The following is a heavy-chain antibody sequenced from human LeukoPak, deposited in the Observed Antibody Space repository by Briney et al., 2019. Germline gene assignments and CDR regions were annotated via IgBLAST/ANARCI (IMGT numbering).Heavy chain of an antibody. CDR3: AKDKGDFWSGHHY. CDR1: GFTFSNYA. D-gene: IGHD3-3*01. V-gene: IGHV3-23*01. CDR2: ITGSGGST. J-gene: IGHJ4*02. Sequence: GGSLRLSCAASGFTFSNYAMNWVRQAPGKGLEWVSSITGSGGSTYYADSVKGRFTISRDNSKNTLYLQMSSLRAEDTAVYYCAKDKGDFWSGHHYWGQGTLVTVSS.